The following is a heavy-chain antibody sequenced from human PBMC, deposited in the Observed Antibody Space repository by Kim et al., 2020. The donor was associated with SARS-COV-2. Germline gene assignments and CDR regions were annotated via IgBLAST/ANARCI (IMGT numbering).Heavy chain of an antibody. CDR3: ARVLRFLEGTDAFDI. CDR2: INPSGGST. Sequence: ASVKVSCKASGYTFTSYYMHWVRQAPGQGLEWMGIINPSGGSTSYAQKFQGRVTMTRDTSTSTVYMELSSLRSEDTAVYYCARVLRFLEGTDAFDIWGQGTMVTVSS. J-gene: IGHJ3*02. CDR1: GYTFTSYY. D-gene: IGHD3-3*01. V-gene: IGHV1-46*01.